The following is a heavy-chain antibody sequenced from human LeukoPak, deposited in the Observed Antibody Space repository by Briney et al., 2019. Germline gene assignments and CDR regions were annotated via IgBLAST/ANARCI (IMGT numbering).Heavy chain of an antibody. Sequence: GGSLRLSCAASGFTFSNYAMSWVRKAPRKGMETVSAGSGRDTSKYYTDSGKGGFTISRDNSKNTLYLQMNSLSAEDTAIYYCAKWGDYDVLTGYYDSDYWGQGTLVTVSS. CDR1: GFTFSNYA. J-gene: IGHJ4*02. CDR2: GSGRDTSK. D-gene: IGHD3-9*01. CDR3: AKWGDYDVLTGYYDSDY. V-gene: IGHV3-23*01.